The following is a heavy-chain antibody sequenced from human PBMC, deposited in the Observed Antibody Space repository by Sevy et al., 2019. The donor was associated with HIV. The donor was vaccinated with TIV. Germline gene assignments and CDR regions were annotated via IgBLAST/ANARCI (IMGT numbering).Heavy chain of an antibody. CDR3: VRQRGGWYEYDASDV. D-gene: IGHD6-19*01. CDR2: IYYGGST. Sequence: SETLSLTCTVSDVSISSGTNYWGWIRQPPGKGLEWIGSIYYGGSTYYNPSLKSRVTVSADTSTNQFSLKLTSVTVAGTAVYYCVRQRGGWYEYDASDVWGQGTMVTVSS. J-gene: IGHJ3*01. V-gene: IGHV4-39*01. CDR1: DVSISSGTNY.